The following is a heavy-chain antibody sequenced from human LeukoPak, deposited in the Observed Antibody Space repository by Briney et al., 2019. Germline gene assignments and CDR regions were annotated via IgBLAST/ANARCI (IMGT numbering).Heavy chain of an antibody. J-gene: IGHJ4*02. CDR2: ISYDGSNK. CDR1: GFTFSSYA. CDR3: ARGYTTGYFDY. Sequence: GGSLRLSCAASGFTFSSYAMHWVRQAPGKGLEWVAVISYDGSNKYYADSVKGRFTISRDNSKNTLYLQMNSLRAEDTAVYYCARGYTTGYFDYWGQGTLVTVSS. V-gene: IGHV3-30-3*01. D-gene: IGHD1-14*01.